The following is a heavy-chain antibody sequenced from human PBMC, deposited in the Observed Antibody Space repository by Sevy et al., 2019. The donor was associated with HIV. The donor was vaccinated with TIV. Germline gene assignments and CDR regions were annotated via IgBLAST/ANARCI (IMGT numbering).Heavy chain of an antibody. Sequence: GGSLRLSCAASGFTFSDYYMSWIRQAPGKGLEWISYISGSGSTIYKADSVKGRFTISRDNAKNSLDLQMNSLRAEDTAVYYCARDHVKDGDLGDYYYYAMDVWGQGTTVTVSS. CDR2: ISGSGSTI. CDR1: GFTFSDYY. J-gene: IGHJ6*02. V-gene: IGHV3-11*01. D-gene: IGHD4-17*01. CDR3: ARDHVKDGDLGDYYYYAMDV.